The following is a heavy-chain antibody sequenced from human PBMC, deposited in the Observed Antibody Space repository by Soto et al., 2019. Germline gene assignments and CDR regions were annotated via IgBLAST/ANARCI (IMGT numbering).Heavy chain of an antibody. CDR3: AREALLFLGELQLGWAFDI. J-gene: IGHJ3*02. CDR2: ISAYNGNT. CDR1: GYTFTSYG. D-gene: IGHD3-10*01. Sequence: GASVKVSCKASGYTFTSYGISWVRQAPGQGLEWMGWISAYNGNTNYAQKLQGRVTMTTDTSTSTAYMELRSLRSDDTAVYYCAREALLFLGELQLGWAFDIWCQAIMVTVS. V-gene: IGHV1-18*01.